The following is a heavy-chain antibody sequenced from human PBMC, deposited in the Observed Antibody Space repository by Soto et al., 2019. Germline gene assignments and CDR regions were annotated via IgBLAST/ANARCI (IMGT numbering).Heavy chain of an antibody. J-gene: IGHJ4*02. CDR1: GFTFSSYS. CDR2: ISSSSSYI. CDR3: ARVVSGYREIDY. D-gene: IGHD5-12*01. V-gene: IGHV3-21*01. Sequence: GGSLRLSCAASGFTFSSYSMNWVRQAPGKGLEWVSSISSSSSYIYYADSVKGRFTISRDNAKNSLYLQMNSLRAEDTAVYYCARVVSGYREIDYWGQGTLVTVSS.